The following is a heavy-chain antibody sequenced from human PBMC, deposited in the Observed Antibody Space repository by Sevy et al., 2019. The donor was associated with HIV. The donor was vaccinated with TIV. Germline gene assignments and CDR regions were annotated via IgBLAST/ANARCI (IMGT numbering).Heavy chain of an antibody. J-gene: IGHJ4*02. Sequence: ASVKVSCXASGXXXTXYYMHWVXPXXGQGLEWMGWINPKSGGTNYAQKFQGRVTMTRDTSISTAYMELGRLRSDDTAVYYCARVXRRSXXXDXXXQGTLVXVSS. CDR3: ARVXRRSXXXDX. V-gene: IGHV1-2*02. CDR2: INPKSGGT. CDR1: GXXXTXYY.